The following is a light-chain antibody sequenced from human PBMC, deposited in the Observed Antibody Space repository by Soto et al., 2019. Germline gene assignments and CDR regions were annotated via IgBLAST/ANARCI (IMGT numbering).Light chain of an antibody. CDR2: DTS. CDR3: LLSYSGPRVV. J-gene: IGLJ7*01. V-gene: IGLV7-46*01. CDR1: TGAVTSGHY. Sequence: QAVVTQEPSLTVSPGGTVTLTCGSSTGAVTSGHYPYWFQQKPGQAPRILIYDTSNKYSWTPARFSGSLLGGKAALTLSGAQPEDEAEYYCLLSYSGPRVVFGGGTQLTVL.